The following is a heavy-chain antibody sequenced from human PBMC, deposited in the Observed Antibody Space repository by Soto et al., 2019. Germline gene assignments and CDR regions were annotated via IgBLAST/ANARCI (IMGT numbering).Heavy chain of an antibody. CDR3: ARSNGRSNWFDT. Sequence: SETLSLTCAVSGGSVSMSNWWTWVRQPPGKWLEWIGEIYHSGSTNYNPSLKSRVTMSVDKSKNQFSLKLNSVTAADTAVYYCARSNGRSNWFDTWGQGALVTVSS. V-gene: IGHV4-4*02. CDR1: GGSVSMSNW. CDR2: IYHSGST. J-gene: IGHJ5*02. D-gene: IGHD4-4*01.